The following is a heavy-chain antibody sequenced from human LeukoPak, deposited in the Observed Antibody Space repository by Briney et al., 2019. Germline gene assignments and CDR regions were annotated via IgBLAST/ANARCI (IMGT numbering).Heavy chain of an antibody. D-gene: IGHD1-26*01. J-gene: IGHJ4*02. Sequence: GGSLRLSCAASGFTFSSYGMHWVRQAPGKGLEWVAVISYDGSNKYYADSVKGRFTISRDNSKNTLYLQMNSLRAEDTAVYYCAKEEELDPHTLDYWGQGTLVTVSS. CDR3: AKEEELDPHTLDY. CDR2: ISYDGSNK. CDR1: GFTFSSYG. V-gene: IGHV3-30*18.